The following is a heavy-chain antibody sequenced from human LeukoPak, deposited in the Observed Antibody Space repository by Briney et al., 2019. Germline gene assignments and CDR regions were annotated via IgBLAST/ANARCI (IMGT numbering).Heavy chain of an antibody. J-gene: IGHJ4*02. CDR2: TKSKTDGGTT. D-gene: IGHD3-22*01. CDR1: GFTFSNAW. V-gene: IGHV3-15*01. Sequence: GGSLRLSCAASGFTFSNAWMSWVRQAPGKGLEWVGRTKSKTDGGTTDYAAPVKGRFTISRDDSKNTLYLQMNSLKTEDTAVYYCTTGVFITTDYWGQGTLVTVSS. CDR3: TTGVFITTDY.